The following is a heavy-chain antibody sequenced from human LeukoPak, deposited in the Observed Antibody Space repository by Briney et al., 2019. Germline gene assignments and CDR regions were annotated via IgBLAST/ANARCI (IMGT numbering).Heavy chain of an antibody. CDR2: INHSGST. CDR1: GGSFSGYY. Sequence: KSSETLSLTCAVYGGSFSGYYWSWIRQPPGKGLEWIGEINHSGSTNYNPSLKSRVTMSVDTSKNQFSLKLSSVTAADTAVYHCAREDGVPAAMGHYYYYMDVWGKGTTVTISS. CDR3: AREDGVPAAMGHYYYYMDV. D-gene: IGHD2-2*01. V-gene: IGHV4-34*01. J-gene: IGHJ6*03.